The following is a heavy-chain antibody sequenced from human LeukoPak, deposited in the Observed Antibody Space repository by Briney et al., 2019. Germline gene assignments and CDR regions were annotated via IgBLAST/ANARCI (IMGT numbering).Heavy chain of an antibody. Sequence: GASVKVSCKASGGTFSSYAISWVRQAPGQGLEWMGGIIPIFGTANYAQKFQGRVTITTDGSTSTAYMELSSLRSEDTAVYYCATTEGQNYDILTGYYVYWGQGTLVTVSS. J-gene: IGHJ4*02. CDR2: IIPIFGTA. CDR1: GGTFSSYA. V-gene: IGHV1-69*05. CDR3: ATTEGQNYDILTGYYVY. D-gene: IGHD3-9*01.